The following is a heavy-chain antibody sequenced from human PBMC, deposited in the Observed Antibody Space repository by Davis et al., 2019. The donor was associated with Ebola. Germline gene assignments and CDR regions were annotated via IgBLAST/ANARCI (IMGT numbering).Heavy chain of an antibody. D-gene: IGHD6-19*01. CDR1: GYTFTSYA. CDR2: INAGNGNT. CDR3: ARFSLYSSDWDY. J-gene: IGHJ4*02. V-gene: IGHV1-3*01. Sequence: AASVKVSCKASGYTFTSYAMHWVRQAPGQRLEWMGWINAGNGNTKYSQKFQGRVTITRDTSASTAYMELSSLRSEDTAVYYCARFSLYSSDWDYWGQGTLVTVSS.